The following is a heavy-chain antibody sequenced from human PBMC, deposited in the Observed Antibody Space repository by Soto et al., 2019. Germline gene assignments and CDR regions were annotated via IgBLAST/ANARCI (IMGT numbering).Heavy chain of an antibody. J-gene: IGHJ4*02. D-gene: IGHD4-17*01. Sequence: EVELVESGGGLAQPGRSLRLSCAASGLSIDDSAMHWVRQVPGKGLEWVAGISWNSGRFGYVDSVKGRFTISRDNAKNSLYLQMDSLRPEDTAFYYCVKAFKAYTVTTYFKHWGRGALVTVS. CDR1: GLSIDDSA. V-gene: IGHV3-9*01. CDR2: ISWNSGRF. CDR3: VKAFKAYTVTTYFKH.